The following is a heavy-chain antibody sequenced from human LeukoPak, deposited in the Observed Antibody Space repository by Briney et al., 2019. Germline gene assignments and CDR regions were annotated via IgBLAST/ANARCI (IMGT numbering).Heavy chain of an antibody. D-gene: IGHD6-19*01. CDR2: INHSGST. Sequence: SETLSLTCAVYGGSFSGYYWSWIRQPQGKGLEWIGEINHSGSTNYNPSLKSRVTISADTSKNQFSLKLSSVTAADTAVYYCARANSGWYDYWGQGTLVTVSS. J-gene: IGHJ4*02. V-gene: IGHV4-34*01. CDR1: GGSFSGYY. CDR3: ARANSGWYDY.